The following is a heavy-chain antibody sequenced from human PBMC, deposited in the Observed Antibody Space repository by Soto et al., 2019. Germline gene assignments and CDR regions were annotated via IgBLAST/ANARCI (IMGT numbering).Heavy chain of an antibody. CDR3: ARGVTVFGLVSRFWFDP. CDR2: IYSSGIT. D-gene: IGHD3-3*01. V-gene: IGHV4-30-4*01. J-gene: IGHJ5*02. Sequence: SETLSLTCTVSGGSISSGDYSWSWVRQSPGKGLEWIGHIYSSGITYYNTSLKSRVVISIDTSRNQFSLRLNSLTAADRAVYFCARGVTVFGLVSRFWFDPWGQGTVVTVSS. CDR1: GGSISSGDYS.